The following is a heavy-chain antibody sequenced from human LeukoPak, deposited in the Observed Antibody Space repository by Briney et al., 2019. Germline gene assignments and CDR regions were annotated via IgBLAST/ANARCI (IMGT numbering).Heavy chain of an antibody. CDR3: ARSYGSGSYFDH. D-gene: IGHD3-10*01. CDR2: ISYSGST. Sequence: SETLSLTCTVSGGSISSYYWSWIRQPPGKGLEWIGYISYSGSTKYIPSLKSRVTISVDTSKNQFSLKLSSVTAADTAVYYCARSYGSGSYFDHWGQGTLVTVSS. V-gene: IGHV4-59*01. CDR1: GGSISSYY. J-gene: IGHJ4*02.